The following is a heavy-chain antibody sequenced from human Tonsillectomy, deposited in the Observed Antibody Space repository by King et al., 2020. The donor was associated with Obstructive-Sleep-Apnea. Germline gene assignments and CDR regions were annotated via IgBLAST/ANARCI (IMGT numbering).Heavy chain of an antibody. V-gene: IGHV3-48*01. CDR1: GFDFGSYS. D-gene: IGHD3-16*01. CDR3: ARDHNWAFDY. Sequence: VQLVGSGGGLVQPGGSLRLSCAGSGFDFGSYSFNWVRQTPGKGLEWISYIFTSSDFIFYADSVKGRFTVSRDSAKSLLFLQMDRLRAEDTGVYYCARDHNWAFDYWGQGILVTVSS. CDR2: IFTSSDFI. J-gene: IGHJ4*02.